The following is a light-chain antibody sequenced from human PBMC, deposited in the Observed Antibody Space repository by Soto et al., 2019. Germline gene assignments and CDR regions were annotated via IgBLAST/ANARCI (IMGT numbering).Light chain of an antibody. Sequence: DIQMTQSPSSLSASVGDRVTITCRASQSISSYLNWYQQKPGKAPKVLISGASSLQSGVPFRFSGSGSGTDFTLTISSLQFEDFASYYCQQSHSTPLTFGGGTKVAIK. CDR1: QSISSY. CDR2: GAS. J-gene: IGKJ4*01. V-gene: IGKV1-39*01. CDR3: QQSHSTPLT.